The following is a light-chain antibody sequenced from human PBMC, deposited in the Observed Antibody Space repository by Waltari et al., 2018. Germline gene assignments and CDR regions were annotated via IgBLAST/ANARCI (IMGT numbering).Light chain of an antibody. Sequence: QSALTQPRSVSGSPGQSVPISCTGPSRDVGANNFVSWYQHHPDKAPKLIIYDINKRPSGVPDRFSGSKSGNTASLTISGLQAEDEADYYCCSCVGRNIYWVFGGGTKLTVL. J-gene: IGLJ3*02. CDR2: DIN. CDR1: SRDVGANNF. CDR3: CSCVGRNIYWV. V-gene: IGLV2-11*01.